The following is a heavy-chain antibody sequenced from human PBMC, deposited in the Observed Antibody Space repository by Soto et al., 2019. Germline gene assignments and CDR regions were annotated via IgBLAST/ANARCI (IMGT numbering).Heavy chain of an antibody. CDR3: ARGVGDLGDY. D-gene: IGHD3-10*01. J-gene: IGHJ4*02. CDR1: GYTFTYFD. V-gene: IGHV1-8*01. CDR2: LSPIGGQT. Sequence: QVQLVQSGAEVKEPGASVKVSCRTSGYTFTYFDINWVRQAAGQGLEWMGWLSPIGGQTGYAQKFQGRVTMTRDTSTGTVYMELSSLRSEDTAVYYCARGVGDLGDYWGQGTLITVSS.